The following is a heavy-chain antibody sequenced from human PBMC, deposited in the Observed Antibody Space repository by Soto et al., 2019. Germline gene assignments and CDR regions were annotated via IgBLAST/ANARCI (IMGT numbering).Heavy chain of an antibody. CDR1: GFNFDDYA. Sequence: SLRLSCAASGFNFDDYAMHWVRQIPGKGLEWVSGIGWESGSIGYADSVKGRFSISRDNAKNSLYLQMNSLRAEDTAFYYSVKDHDEDFGYDLDYFNYWGQGT. D-gene: IGHD5-12*01. V-gene: IGHV3-9*01. CDR2: IGWESGSI. CDR3: VKDHDEDFGYDLDYFNY. J-gene: IGHJ4*02.